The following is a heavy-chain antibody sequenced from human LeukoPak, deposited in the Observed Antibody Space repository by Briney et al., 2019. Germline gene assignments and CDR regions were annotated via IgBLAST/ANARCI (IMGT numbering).Heavy chain of an antibody. D-gene: IGHD1-26*01. J-gene: IGHJ6*02. CDR1: GFTFTSSA. CDR3: AAEEVWELPTGYYYYYGMDV. Sequence: SVKVSCKASGFTFTSSAMQWVRQARGQRLEGIGWIVVGSGNTNYAQKFQERVTITRDMSTSTAYMELSSLRSEDTAVYYCAAEEVWELPTGYYYYYGMDVWGQGTTVTVSS. CDR2: IVVGSGNT. V-gene: IGHV1-58*02.